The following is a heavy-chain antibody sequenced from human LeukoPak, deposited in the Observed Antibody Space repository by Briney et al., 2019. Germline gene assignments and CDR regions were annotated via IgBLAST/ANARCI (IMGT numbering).Heavy chain of an antibody. D-gene: IGHD6-19*01. CDR1: GFTFSSYG. CDR2: ISSSGTAI. Sequence: PGGSLRLSCAGSGFTFSSYGLRWVRQAPGKGLDWVSYISSSGTAIYYADSVKGRFTISRDNAKNTLFLQMNSLGAEDTAVYYCARGASDGWYTDYWGQGTLVTVSS. J-gene: IGHJ4*02. CDR3: ARGASDGWYTDY. V-gene: IGHV3-48*03.